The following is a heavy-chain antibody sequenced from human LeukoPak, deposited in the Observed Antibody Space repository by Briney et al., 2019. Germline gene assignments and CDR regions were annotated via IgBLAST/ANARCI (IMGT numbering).Heavy chain of an antibody. CDR2: IYASGNT. V-gene: IGHV4-39*07. CDR1: GDSISTSRYS. CDR3: ARDRGYYMDV. Sequence: SETLSLXCTVSGDSISTSRYSWGWSRQPPGKGLEWIGRIYASGNTKYNPSLKSRVAMSVDTSKNQFSLKLNSVTAADTAVYYCARDRGYYMDVWGKGTTVTVSS. J-gene: IGHJ6*03.